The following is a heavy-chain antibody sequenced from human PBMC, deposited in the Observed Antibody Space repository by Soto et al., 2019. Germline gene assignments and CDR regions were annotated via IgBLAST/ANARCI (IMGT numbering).Heavy chain of an antibody. Sequence: QVQLVESGGDLVKPGGSLRLSCAASGFPFSDYYMSWIRQAPGKGLEWVSSIGSSSSYTNYADSVKGRFTISRDNAKNSLYRQMNSLRAEDTAVYYCARRRPTGYYNYWGQGTLVTVPA. CDR2: IGSSSSYT. V-gene: IGHV3-11*05. D-gene: IGHD3-9*01. CDR3: ARRRPTGYYNY. J-gene: IGHJ4*02. CDR1: GFPFSDYY.